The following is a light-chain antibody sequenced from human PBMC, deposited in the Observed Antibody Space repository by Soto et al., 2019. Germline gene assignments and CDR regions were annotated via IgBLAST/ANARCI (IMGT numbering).Light chain of an antibody. CDR1: QSVNNN. Sequence: TLMTQSPATLSLSPCERPTLSSRASQSVNNNLAWYQQKLGQAPRVLIYGASTRATGIPARFTGSGSGTEFTLTINSLQSEDFAVYYCQQYQNLWTFGQGTKVDIK. CDR3: QQYQNLWT. J-gene: IGKJ1*01. V-gene: IGKV3-15*01. CDR2: GAS.